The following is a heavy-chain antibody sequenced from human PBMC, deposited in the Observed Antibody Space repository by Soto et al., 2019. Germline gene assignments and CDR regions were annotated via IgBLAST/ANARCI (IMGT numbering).Heavy chain of an antibody. J-gene: IGHJ6*02. CDR2: INHSGST. Sequence: SETLSLTCAVYGGSFSGYYWSWIRQPPGKGLEWIGEINHSGSTNYNPSLKSRVTISVDTSENQFSLKLSSVTAADTAVYYCARGGFHYDFWSGYSYYYGMDVWGQGTTVTVSS. D-gene: IGHD3-3*01. CDR1: GGSFSGYY. V-gene: IGHV4-34*01. CDR3: ARGGFHYDFWSGYSYYYGMDV.